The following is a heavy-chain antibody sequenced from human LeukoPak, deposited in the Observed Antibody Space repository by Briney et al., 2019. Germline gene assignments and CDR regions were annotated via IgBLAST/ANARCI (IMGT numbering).Heavy chain of an antibody. D-gene: IGHD6-13*01. Sequence: PGGSLRLSCAASGFTFSVYWMTWVRQAPGKGLEWVAVIWYDGSNTYYADSVKGRFTISRDNSKNTLNLQMNSLRAEDTAVYYCAREPRLGSSWSYFDYWGQGTLVTVSS. J-gene: IGHJ4*02. CDR1: GFTFSVYW. V-gene: IGHV3-33*08. CDR2: IWYDGSNT. CDR3: AREPRLGSSWSYFDY.